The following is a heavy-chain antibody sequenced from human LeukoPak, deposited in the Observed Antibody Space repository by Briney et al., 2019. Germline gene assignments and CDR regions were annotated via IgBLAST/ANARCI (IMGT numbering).Heavy chain of an antibody. D-gene: IGHD6-19*01. CDR2: IIPILGIA. V-gene: IGHV1-69*04. J-gene: IGHJ4*02. CDR3: ARDSDSSGRLHRVFDY. CDR1: GGTFSSYA. Sequence: ASVKVSCKASGGTFSSYAISWVRQAPGQGLEWMGRIIPILGIANYAQKFQGRVTITADKSTSTAYMELSSLRSEDTAVYYCARDSDSSGRLHRVFDYWGQGTLVTVSS.